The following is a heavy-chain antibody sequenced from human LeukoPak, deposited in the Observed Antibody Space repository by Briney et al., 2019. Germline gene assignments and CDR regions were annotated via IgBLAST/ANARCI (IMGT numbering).Heavy chain of an antibody. CDR1: GFTFSGYA. CDR2: ISGSGGST. V-gene: IGHV3-23*01. CDR3: AKGARGYSDGFYFDY. D-gene: IGHD2-15*01. Sequence: GGSLRLSCAASGFTFSGYAMSWVRQAPGKGLEWVSAISGSGGSTYYADSVKGRFTISRDNSKNTLYLQMNSLRAEDTAVYYCAKGARGYSDGFYFDYWGQGTLVTVSS. J-gene: IGHJ4*02.